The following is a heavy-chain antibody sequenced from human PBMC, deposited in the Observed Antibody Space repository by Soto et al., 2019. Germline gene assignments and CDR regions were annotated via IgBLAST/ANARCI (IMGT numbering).Heavy chain of an antibody. CDR1: GGSISSYY. CDR3: ARQSEYYYASGRAAPLYGMDV. D-gene: IGHD3-10*01. Sequence: SETLSLTCTVSGGSISSYYWSWIRQPPGKGLEWIGYIHNSGSTNYNPSLKGRVTISVDTSKKQFSLHLTSVTAADTAVYYCARQSEYYYASGRAAPLYGMDVWGQGTTVTVSS. CDR2: IHNSGST. J-gene: IGHJ6*02. V-gene: IGHV4-59*08.